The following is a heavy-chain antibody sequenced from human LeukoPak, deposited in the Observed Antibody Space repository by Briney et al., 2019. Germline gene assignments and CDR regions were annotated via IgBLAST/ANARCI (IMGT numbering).Heavy chain of an antibody. J-gene: IGHJ4*02. Sequence: NPSETLSLTCTVSGGSISTYYWSWIRQPPGKGLEWIGYIYYTGSTNYNPSLKSRVTISVDTSKNQFSLKLSSVTAADTAVYYCARDRGDGYDYFWDYWGQGTLVTVSP. D-gene: IGHD5-12*01. CDR1: GGSISTYY. CDR3: ARDRGDGYDYFWDY. V-gene: IGHV4-59*01. CDR2: IYYTGST.